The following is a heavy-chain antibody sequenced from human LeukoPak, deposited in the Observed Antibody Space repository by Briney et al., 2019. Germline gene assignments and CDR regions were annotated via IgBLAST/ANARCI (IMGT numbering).Heavy chain of an antibody. J-gene: IGHJ4*02. CDR3: ARERWLHIADY. CDR2: IYSGGST. D-gene: IGHD5-24*01. V-gene: IGHV3-66*02. CDR1: GFTVSSNY. Sequence: GGSLRLSCAASGFTVSSNYMSWVRQAPGKGLEWVSVIYSGGSTYYADSVKGRFTISRDNSKNTLYLQMNGLRAEDTAVYYCARERWLHIADYWGQGTLVTVSS.